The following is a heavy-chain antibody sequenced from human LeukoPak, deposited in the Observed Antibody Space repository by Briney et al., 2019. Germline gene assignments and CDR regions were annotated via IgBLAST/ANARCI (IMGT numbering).Heavy chain of an antibody. V-gene: IGHV3-9*01. CDR1: GFTIDDYA. Sequence: GRSLRLSCAASGFTIDDYAMHWVRQAPGKGLEWVSGISWNSGNIGYADSVKGRFTISRDNAKNSLYLQMNSLRAEDTALYYCAKGEGSMIVNWGQGTLVTVSS. CDR2: ISWNSGNI. D-gene: IGHD3-22*01. J-gene: IGHJ4*02. CDR3: AKGEGSMIVN.